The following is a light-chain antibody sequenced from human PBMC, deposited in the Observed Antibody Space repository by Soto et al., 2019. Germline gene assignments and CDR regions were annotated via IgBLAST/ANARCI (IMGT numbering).Light chain of an antibody. CDR1: QDVGRW. Sequence: DIQMTQSPSFLSASVGDRVTITCRASQDVGRWLAWFQQKPGKAPKLLIYAASSLQSGVPSRFSGSGAGTDFTLTISSLQPDDFATYYCQQANIFPYTFGQGTKLEIK. CDR2: AAS. J-gene: IGKJ2*01. CDR3: QQANIFPYT. V-gene: IGKV1-12*01.